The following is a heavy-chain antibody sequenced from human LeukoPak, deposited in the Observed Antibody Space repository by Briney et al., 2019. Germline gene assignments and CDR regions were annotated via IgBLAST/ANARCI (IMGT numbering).Heavy chain of an antibody. CDR2: IYPGDSDT. V-gene: IGHV5-51*01. CDR3: ARQVAHYDTFPEIDY. J-gene: IGHJ4*02. D-gene: IGHD3-22*01. Sequence: GESLKISCKGSGYSFTSYWIGWVRQMPGKGLEWMGIIYPGDSDTRYSPSFQGQVTISADKSISTAYLQWSSLKASDTAMYYCARQVAHYDTFPEIDYWGQGTLVTVSS. CDR1: GYSFTSYW.